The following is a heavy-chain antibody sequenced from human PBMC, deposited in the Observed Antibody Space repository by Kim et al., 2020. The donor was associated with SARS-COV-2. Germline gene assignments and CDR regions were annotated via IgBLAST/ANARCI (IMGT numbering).Heavy chain of an antibody. CDR2: ISSSGSTI. V-gene: IGHV3-48*03. CDR3: ARGGSSVVVPAAITLPAFDI. CDR1: GFTFSSYE. J-gene: IGHJ3*02. Sequence: GGSLRLSCAASGFTFSSYEMNWVRQAPGKGLEWVSYISSSGSTIYYADSVKGRFTISRDNAKNSLYLQMNSLRAEDTAVYYCARGGSSVVVPAAITLPAFDIWGQGTMVTVSS. D-gene: IGHD2-2*01.